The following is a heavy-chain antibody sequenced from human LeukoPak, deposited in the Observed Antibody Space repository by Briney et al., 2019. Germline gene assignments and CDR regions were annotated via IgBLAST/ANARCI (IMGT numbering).Heavy chain of an antibody. J-gene: IGHJ2*01. V-gene: IGHV1-2*06. D-gene: IGHD2-21*02. CDR3: ARQGTIVVVTDHWYFDL. CDR1: GYTFTGYY. Sequence: ASVKVSCKASGYTFTGYYMHWVRQAPGQGLEWMGRINPNSGGTNYAQKFQGRVTMTRDTSTSTVYMELSSLRSEDTAVYYCARQGTIVVVTDHWYFDLWGRGTLVTVSS. CDR2: INPNSGGT.